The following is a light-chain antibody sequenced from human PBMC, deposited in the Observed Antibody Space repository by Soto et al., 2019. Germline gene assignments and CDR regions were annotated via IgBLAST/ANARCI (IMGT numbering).Light chain of an antibody. CDR3: QQYGSSPPLT. V-gene: IGKV3-20*01. CDR1: QSVSSNY. Sequence: EIVLTQSPGTLSLSPGERATLSCRASQSVSSNYLGWYQQRSGQAPRLLIYGASRRATGIPDRFSGSGSGTDFTLTISRLEPEDFAVYYCQQYGSSPPLTFGGGTKVDIK. J-gene: IGKJ4*01. CDR2: GAS.